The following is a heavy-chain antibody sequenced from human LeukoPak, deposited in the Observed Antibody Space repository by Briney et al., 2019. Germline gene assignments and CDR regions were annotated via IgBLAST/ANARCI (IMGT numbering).Heavy chain of an antibody. CDR3: ARGENGIRYFDPDYYFDY. J-gene: IGHJ4*02. D-gene: IGHD3-9*01. V-gene: IGHV3-48*03. CDR1: GFTFSSYE. Sequence: PGGSLRLSCAASGFTFSSYEMNWVRQAPGKGLEWVSYISSSGSTIYYADSVKGRFTISRDNAKNSLYLQMNSLRAEDTAVYYCARGENGIRYFDPDYYFDYWGQGTLVTVSS. CDR2: ISSSGSTI.